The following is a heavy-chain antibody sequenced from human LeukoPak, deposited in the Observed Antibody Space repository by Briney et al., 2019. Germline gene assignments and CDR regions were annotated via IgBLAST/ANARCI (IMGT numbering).Heavy chain of an antibody. Sequence: PGGSLRLSCAASGFIFSSSGIHWVRQTPGKGLEWVGIIWYDGSNKYYADSVKGRFTISRDNAKNTVYLQMNSLRVEDTAVYYCARDQGTSGGWPAVGRMGYFDYWGQGTLVTVSS. CDR2: IWYDGSNK. D-gene: IGHD6-19*01. CDR3: ARDQGTSGGWPAVGRMGYFDY. V-gene: IGHV3-33*01. J-gene: IGHJ4*02. CDR1: GFIFSSSG.